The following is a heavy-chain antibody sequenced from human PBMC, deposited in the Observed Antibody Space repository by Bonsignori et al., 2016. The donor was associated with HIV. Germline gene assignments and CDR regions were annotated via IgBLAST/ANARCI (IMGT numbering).Heavy chain of an antibody. CDR2: MNPNSGNT. Sequence: WVRQAPGQGLEWMGWMNPNSGNTGYAQKFQGRVTMTRNTSISTAYMELSSLRSEDTAVYYCARASCSGGSCYSADYWGQGTLVTVSS. J-gene: IGHJ4*02. D-gene: IGHD2-15*01. CDR3: ARASCSGGSCYSADY. V-gene: IGHV1-8*01.